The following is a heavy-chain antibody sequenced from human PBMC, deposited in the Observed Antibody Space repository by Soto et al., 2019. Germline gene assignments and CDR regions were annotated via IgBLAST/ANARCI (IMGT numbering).Heavy chain of an antibody. CDR1: GGSISSYY. CDR3: ARAFFPSSSWYWGNYYFDY. J-gene: IGHJ4*02. V-gene: IGHV4-59*01. CDR2: IYYSGST. D-gene: IGHD6-13*01. Sequence: SETLSLTCTVSGGSISSYYWSWIRQPPGKGLEWIGYIYYSGSTNYNPSLKSRVTISVDTSKNQFSLKLSSVTAADTAVYYCARAFFPSSSWYWGNYYFDYWGQGTLVTVSS.